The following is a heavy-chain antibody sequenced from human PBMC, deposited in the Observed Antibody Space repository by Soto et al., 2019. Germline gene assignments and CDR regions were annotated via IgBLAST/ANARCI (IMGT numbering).Heavy chain of an antibody. V-gene: IGHV3-13*01. CDR3: ARGMRSDRVYDY. J-gene: IGHJ4*02. CDR2: IGTAGDT. Sequence: EVQLVESGGGLVQPGGSLRLSCAASGFTFSSYDMHWVRQATGKGLEWVSAIGTAGDTYYPGSVKGRFTISRENPKNSLYLQMNSLRAEDTAVYYCARGMRSDRVYDYWGQGTLVTVSS. CDR1: GFTFSSYD.